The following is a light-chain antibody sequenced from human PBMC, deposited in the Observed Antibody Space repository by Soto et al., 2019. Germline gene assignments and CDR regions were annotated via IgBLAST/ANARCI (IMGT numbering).Light chain of an antibody. Sequence: QSALTQAASVSGSPGQSITISCTGTSSDVGSYNLVSWYQQHPGKAPKLMIYEVSKRPSGLSNRFSGSKSGNKASLTISGLQAEDDADYYCCSYAGSRTPLIFGTGTKLTVL. J-gene: IGLJ1*01. CDR1: SSDVGSYNL. CDR3: CSYAGSRTPLI. CDR2: EVS. V-gene: IGLV2-23*02.